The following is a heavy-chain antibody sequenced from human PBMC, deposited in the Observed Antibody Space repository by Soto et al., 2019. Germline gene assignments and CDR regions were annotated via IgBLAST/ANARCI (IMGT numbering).Heavy chain of an antibody. D-gene: IGHD2-15*01. CDR3: TTVKGGTNAFDI. CDR1: GFIFSNAW. CDR2: FKSKTDGGTT. J-gene: IGHJ3*02. Sequence: GGSLRLSCAASGFIFSNAWMSWVRQAPGKGLEWVGRFKSKTDGGTTDYAAPVKGRFTISRDDSKDTLYLQMNSLKTEDTAVYYCTTVKGGTNAFDIWGQGTMVTVSS. V-gene: IGHV3-15*01.